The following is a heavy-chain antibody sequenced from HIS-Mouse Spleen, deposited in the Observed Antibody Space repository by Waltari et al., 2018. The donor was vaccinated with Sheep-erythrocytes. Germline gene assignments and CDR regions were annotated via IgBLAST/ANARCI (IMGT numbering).Heavy chain of an antibody. CDR3: ARALANWGSSFDY. V-gene: IGHV4-30-4*01. CDR2: IYYSGST. J-gene: IGHJ4*02. CDR1: GGSLSSGDYY. D-gene: IGHD7-27*01. Sequence: QVQLQESGPGLVKPSQTLSLTCTVPGGSLSSGDYYWSWIRQPPGKGLEWIGYIYYSGSTYYNPSLKSRVTISVDTSKNQFSLKLSSVTAADTAVYYCARALANWGSSFDYWGQGTLVTVSS.